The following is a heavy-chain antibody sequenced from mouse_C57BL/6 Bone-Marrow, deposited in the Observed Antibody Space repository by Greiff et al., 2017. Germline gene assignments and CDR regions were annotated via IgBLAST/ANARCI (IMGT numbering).Heavy chain of an antibody. V-gene: IGHV5-17*01. CDR2: ISSGSSTI. D-gene: IGHD2-3*01. CDR3: AILYDGYFDY. CDR1: GFTFSDYG. Sequence: EVQRVESGGGLVKPGGSLKLSCAASGFTFSDYGMHWVRQAPETGLEWVAYISSGSSTIYYADTVKGRFTISRDNAKNTLFLQMTSLRSEDTAMYYCAILYDGYFDYWGQGTTLTVSS. J-gene: IGHJ2*01.